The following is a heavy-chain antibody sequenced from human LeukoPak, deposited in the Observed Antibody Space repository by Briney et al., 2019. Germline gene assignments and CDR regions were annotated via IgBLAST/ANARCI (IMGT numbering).Heavy chain of an antibody. CDR1: GFTFNNYL. Sequence: GGSLRLSCAASGFTFNNYLMSWVRQAPGKGLEWVSVLFTGGGRTLYADSVKGRFTISGDTSRTTLYLQMNGLRAEHTAVSYCAKECDYSPGHKFDLWGQGTLLTVSS. V-gene: IGHV3-23*01. CDR2: LFTGGGRT. D-gene: IGHD3-10*01. CDR3: AKECDYSPGHKFDL. J-gene: IGHJ1*01.